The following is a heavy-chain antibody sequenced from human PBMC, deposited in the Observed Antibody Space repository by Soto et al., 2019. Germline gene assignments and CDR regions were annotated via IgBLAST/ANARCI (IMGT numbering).Heavy chain of an antibody. CDR2: ISNDGGVK. CDR1: GFSFRTYA. Sequence: GGSLRLSCSASGFSFRTYAMHWVRQAPGKGLEWLTVISNDGGVKFYTDSVKGRFTISRDNFNNILSLQMNSLTAEDTAVYYCAREGLVGTPRYFDSWGRGILVTVSS. V-gene: IGHV3-30-3*01. CDR3: AREGLVGTPRYFDS. D-gene: IGHD2-8*02. J-gene: IGHJ4*02.